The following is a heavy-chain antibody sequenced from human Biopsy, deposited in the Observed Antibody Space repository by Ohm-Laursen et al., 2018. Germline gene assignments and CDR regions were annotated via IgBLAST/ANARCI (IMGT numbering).Heavy chain of an antibody. Sequence: PVKVSCKAPGGTFSNYGVNWVRQAPGQGLEWLGGNIPILGTGNYAQKFQDRVTVAADTSASTATMELRSLRSDDTAVYYCATKLTGYFHHWGQGTLVIVSS. CDR2: NIPILGTG. V-gene: IGHV1-69*06. D-gene: IGHD3-9*01. CDR1: GGTFSNYG. J-gene: IGHJ1*01. CDR3: ATKLTGYFHH.